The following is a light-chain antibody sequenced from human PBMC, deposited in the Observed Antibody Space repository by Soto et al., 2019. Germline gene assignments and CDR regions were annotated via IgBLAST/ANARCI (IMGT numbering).Light chain of an antibody. J-gene: IGKJ1*01. V-gene: IGKV3-20*01. CDR2: GTS. CDR1: QSICSSH. CDR3: QQMGSSWLP. Sequence: ENVLTQSPGTLSLSPGERATLSCRASQSICSSHLAWYQQKPGHATRLIIYGTSSRATGIPDRFKGSGSGTDFTLTISRLEPEDFSVYDCQQMGSSWLPVGQGTKVELK.